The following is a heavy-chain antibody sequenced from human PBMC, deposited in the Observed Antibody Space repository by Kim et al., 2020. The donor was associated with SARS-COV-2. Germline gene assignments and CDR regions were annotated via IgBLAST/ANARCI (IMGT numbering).Heavy chain of an antibody. V-gene: IGHV3-33*06. CDR2: IWYDGSNK. CDR3: AKDRRLKGIEGIWFDP. Sequence: GGSLRLSCAASGFTFSSYGMHWVRQAPGKGLEWVAVIWYDGSNKYYADSVKGRFTISRDNSKNTLYLQMNSLRAEDTAVYYCAKDRRLKGIEGIWFDPWGQGTLVTVSS. J-gene: IGHJ5*02. D-gene: IGHD2-15*01. CDR1: GFTFSSYG.